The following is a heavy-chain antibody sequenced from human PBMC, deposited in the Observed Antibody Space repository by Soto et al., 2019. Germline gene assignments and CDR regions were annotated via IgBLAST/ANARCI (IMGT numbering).Heavy chain of an antibody. D-gene: IGHD1-1*01. V-gene: IGHV4-59*01. CDR2: IYYSGST. J-gene: IGHJ6*03. CDR3: ATGRGGSTYYYYYMDV. Sequence: SETLSLTCTFGDSFISSYYWIWIRQPPGKGLEWIGYIYYSGSTNYNPSLKSRVTISVDTSKNQFSLKLSSVTAADTAVYYCATGRGGSTYYYYYMDVWGKGTTVTVSS. CDR1: DSFISSYY.